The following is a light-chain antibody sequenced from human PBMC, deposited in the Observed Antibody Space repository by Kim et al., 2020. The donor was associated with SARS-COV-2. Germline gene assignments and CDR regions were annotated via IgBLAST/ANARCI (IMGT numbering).Light chain of an antibody. Sequence: ASATDRVIFACRSSQDVSTYLSWYQHKLGKAPNLLMYAFSTLHSGVPSRFRGSGSGTDFTLTISCLQSEDFATYYCQQYYSYPCSFGQGTNLEI. CDR2: AFS. CDR1: QDVSTY. V-gene: IGKV1-8*01. J-gene: IGKJ2*04. CDR3: QQYYSYPCS.